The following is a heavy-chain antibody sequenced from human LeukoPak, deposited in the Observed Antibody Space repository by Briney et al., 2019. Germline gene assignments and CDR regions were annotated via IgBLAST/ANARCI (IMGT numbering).Heavy chain of an antibody. V-gene: IGHV4-30-2*01. Sequence: PSETLSLTCTVSGGSISSGGYYWSWIRQPPGKGLEWIGYIYHSGSTYYNPSLKSRVTISVDTSKNQFSLKLSSVTAADTAVYYCARQRDSGYDDCYFDYWGQGTLVTVSS. D-gene: IGHD5-12*01. J-gene: IGHJ4*02. CDR1: GGSISSGGYY. CDR2: IYHSGST. CDR3: ARQRDSGYDDCYFDY.